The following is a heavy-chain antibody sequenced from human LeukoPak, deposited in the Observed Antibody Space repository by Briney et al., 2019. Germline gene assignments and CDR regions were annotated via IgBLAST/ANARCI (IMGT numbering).Heavy chain of an antibody. D-gene: IGHD1-26*01. CDR3: ARGGGSYGRYMDV. CDR2: ISHSGST. Sequence: SETLSLTCAAYGGSFSGYYWSWIRQPPGKGLEWIGEISHSGSTNYNPSLKSRVTISVDTSKNQFSLKLSSVTAADTAVYYCARGGGSYGRYMDVWGKGTTVTVSS. V-gene: IGHV4-34*01. J-gene: IGHJ6*03. CDR1: GGSFSGYY.